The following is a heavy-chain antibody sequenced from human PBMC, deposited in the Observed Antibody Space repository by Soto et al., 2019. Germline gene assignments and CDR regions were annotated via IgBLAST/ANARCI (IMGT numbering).Heavy chain of an antibody. Sequence: SVKVSCKASGGTFSNYVISWVRQAPGQGLEYMGGIIPTFGTSNYAQKFQGRVTFTADKSTSATYMELSSLRSEDTAVHYCARAMTMVRAPFYYYAMDVWGQGTTVTVSS. V-gene: IGHV1-69*06. CDR3: ARAMTMVRAPFYYYAMDV. CDR2: IIPTFGTS. CDR1: GGTFSNYV. J-gene: IGHJ6*02. D-gene: IGHD3-10*01.